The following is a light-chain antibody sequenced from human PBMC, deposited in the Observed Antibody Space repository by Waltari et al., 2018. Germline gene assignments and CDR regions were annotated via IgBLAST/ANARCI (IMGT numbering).Light chain of an antibody. CDR3: HQIASLPRT. CDR1: QSIGSR. V-gene: IGKV6D-21*02. CDR2: YAS. J-gene: IGKJ1*01. Sequence: ELVLTQSPDFPSVAPKEKVTITCRASQSIGSRLHWYQQKPDQSPKLLIKYASQSISGVPSRFSGSGSGTDFTLTINSLEAEDVAVYYCHQIASLPRTFGPGTKVEIK.